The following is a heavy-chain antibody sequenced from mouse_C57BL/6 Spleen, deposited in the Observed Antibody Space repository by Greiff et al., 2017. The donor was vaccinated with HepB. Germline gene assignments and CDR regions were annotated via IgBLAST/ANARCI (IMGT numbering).Heavy chain of an antibody. CDR1: GFTFSSYG. CDR3: ARPRDYYGSRSWFAY. Sequence: EVKLVESGGDLVKPGGSLKLSCAASGFTFSSYGMSWVRQTPDKRLEWVATISSGGSYTYYPDSVKGRFTISRDNAKNTLYLQMSSLKSEDTAMYYCARPRDYYGSRSWFAYWGQGTLVTVSA. CDR2: ISSGGSYT. V-gene: IGHV5-6*01. D-gene: IGHD1-1*01. J-gene: IGHJ3*01.